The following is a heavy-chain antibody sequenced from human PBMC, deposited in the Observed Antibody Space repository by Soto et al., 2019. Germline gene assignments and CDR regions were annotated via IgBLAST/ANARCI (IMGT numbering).Heavy chain of an antibody. V-gene: IGHV4-30-2*01. Sequence: SETLSLTCAVSGGSISSGGYSWSWIRQPPGKGLEWIGYIYHSGSTYYSPSLKSRVTISLDTPKNQFSLKLSSVTAADTAVYYCARHPGYYDILTGYTTYYFDYWGQGILVTVSS. J-gene: IGHJ4*02. CDR1: GGSISSGGYS. D-gene: IGHD3-9*01. CDR2: IYHSGST. CDR3: ARHPGYYDILTGYTTYYFDY.